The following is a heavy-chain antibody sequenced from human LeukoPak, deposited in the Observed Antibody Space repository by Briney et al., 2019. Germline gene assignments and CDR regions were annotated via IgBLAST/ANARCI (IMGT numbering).Heavy chain of an antibody. CDR3: AIGGGLLWMGEFPRFFDS. J-gene: IGHJ4*02. D-gene: IGHD3-16*01. CDR1: GFTFSIDA. Sequence: GGSLRLSCAASGFTFSIDAMSWGRQAPGKGREWSSTISVGVGSTWYTDSVKAGFTISRDSSKNRCYLQMKSRRSDDTAVYYCAIGGGLLWMGEFPRFFDSWRQGTLVSVSS. V-gene: IGHV3-23*01. CDR2: ISVGVGST.